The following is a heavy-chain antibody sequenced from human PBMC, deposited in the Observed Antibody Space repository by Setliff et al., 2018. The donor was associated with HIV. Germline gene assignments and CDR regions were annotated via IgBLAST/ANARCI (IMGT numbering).Heavy chain of an antibody. CDR3: NSLRAEDTAVYYCARAGVVEGYYYYYYMDV. CDR1: GGSISSGGFY. D-gene: IGHD1-26*01. V-gene: IGHV4-31*03. J-gene: IGHJ6*03. Sequence: SETLSLTCTVTGGSISSGGFYWTWIRQHPWKGLEWIGYIYNTGSTYHSPSLESRVTIYYADSVRGRFTISRDDAEKSVYLQMNSLRAEDTAVYYCARAGVVEGYYYYYYMDVWGKGTTVTVSS. CDR2: IYNTGST.